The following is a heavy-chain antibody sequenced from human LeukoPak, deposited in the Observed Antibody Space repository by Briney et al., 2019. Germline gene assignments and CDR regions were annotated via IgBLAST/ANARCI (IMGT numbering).Heavy chain of an antibody. J-gene: IGHJ4*02. CDR2: IYNDGST. CDR1: GFSVTSNY. D-gene: IGHD3-22*01. Sequence: GGSLRLSCAASGFSVTSNYMSWVRQGPGKGLEWVSLIYNDGSTYYSDSVKGRFTISRDNAKNSLYLQMNSLRAEDTAVYYCARDAWGGKWLTHFDYWGQGTLVTVSS. V-gene: IGHV3-53*01. CDR3: ARDAWGGKWLTHFDY.